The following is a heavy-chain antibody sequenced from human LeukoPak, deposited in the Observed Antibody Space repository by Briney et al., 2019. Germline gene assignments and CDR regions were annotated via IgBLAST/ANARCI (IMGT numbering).Heavy chain of an antibody. CDR3: ARDQYGREWPHDAFDI. CDR1: GFTFSSYA. CDR2: ISYDGSNK. V-gene: IGHV3-30-3*01. D-gene: IGHD3-3*01. J-gene: IGHJ3*02. Sequence: PGGSLRLSCAASGFTFSSYAMHWVRQAPGKGLEWVAVISYDGSNKYYADSVKGRFTISRDNSKSTLYLQMNSLRAEDTAVYYCARDQYGREWPHDAFDIWGQGTMVTVSS.